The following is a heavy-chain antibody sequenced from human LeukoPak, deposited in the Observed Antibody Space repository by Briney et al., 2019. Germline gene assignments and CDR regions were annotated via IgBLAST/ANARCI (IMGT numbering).Heavy chain of an antibody. CDR3: AREPPPYCGGDCPPHNWFDP. CDR2: INPNSGGT. V-gene: IGHV1-2*02. CDR1: GYTFTGYY. Sequence: GASVKVSCKASGYTFTGYYMHWVRQAPGQGLEWMGWINPNSGGTNYAQKFQGRVTMTRDTSISTVYIELIRLRSDDTAMYYCAREPPPYCGGDCPPHNWFDPWGQGTLVTVSS. J-gene: IGHJ5*02. D-gene: IGHD2-21*02.